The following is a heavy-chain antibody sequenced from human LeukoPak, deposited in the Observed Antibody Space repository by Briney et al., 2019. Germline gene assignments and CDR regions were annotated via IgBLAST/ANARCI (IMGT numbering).Heavy chain of an antibody. J-gene: IGHJ4*02. D-gene: IGHD1-26*01. V-gene: IGHV3-48*04. CDR3: ARDLSGSYKPDFDY. CDR2: ISSSSGTI. CDR1: GFTFSSYS. Sequence: GGSLRLSCAASGFTFSSYSMNWVRQAPGKGLEWVSYISSSSGTIYYTDSVKGRFTISRDNAKNSLYLQMNSLRAEDTAVYYCARDLSGSYKPDFDYWGQGTLVTVSS.